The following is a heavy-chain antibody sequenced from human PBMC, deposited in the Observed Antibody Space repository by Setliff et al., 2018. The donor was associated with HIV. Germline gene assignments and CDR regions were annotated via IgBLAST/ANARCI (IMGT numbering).Heavy chain of an antibody. V-gene: IGHV4-30-2*01. CDR3: ARGPYY. J-gene: IGHJ4*02. CDR2: ISQSGST. CDR1: GGSSRSSGYS. Sequence: SETLSLTCAVSGGSSRSSGYSWSGIRQPPGKGLEWIGYISQSGSTYYNPSLKSRVTISVDRSKNQFSLKLSSVTAADTAVYYCARGPYYWGQGTLVTVSS. D-gene: IGHD3-16*01.